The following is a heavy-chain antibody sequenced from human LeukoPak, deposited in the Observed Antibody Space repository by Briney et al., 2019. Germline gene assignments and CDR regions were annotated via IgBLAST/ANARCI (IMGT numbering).Heavy chain of an antibody. J-gene: IGHJ4*02. CDR1: GYTFTSYP. CDR3: ARDLNWYFDY. Sequence: RASVKVSCTASGYTFTSYPMHWVRQAPGQRLEWMGWINPGDGNTKYSQKFQGRVTITRDTSASTAYMELSSLRSEDSAVYYCARDLNWYFDYWGQGTLVTVSS. CDR2: INPGDGNT. D-gene: IGHD1-1*01. V-gene: IGHV1-3*01.